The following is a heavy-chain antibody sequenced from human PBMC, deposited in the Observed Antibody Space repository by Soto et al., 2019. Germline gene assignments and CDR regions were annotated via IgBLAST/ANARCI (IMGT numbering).Heavy chain of an antibody. Sequence: QITLKESGPTLVKPTQTLTLTCTFSGFSLSSTRMAVGWIRQPPGKALEWLALIYWDDDKRYSPFLKSRLTIHTDTSKNQVAITMSNMDPVDTARYYCAHIVVAGLGYYFDYWGQGTLVTVSS. CDR2: IYWDDDK. J-gene: IGHJ4*02. D-gene: IGHD6-19*01. CDR1: GFSLSSTRMA. V-gene: IGHV2-5*02. CDR3: AHIVVAGLGYYFDY.